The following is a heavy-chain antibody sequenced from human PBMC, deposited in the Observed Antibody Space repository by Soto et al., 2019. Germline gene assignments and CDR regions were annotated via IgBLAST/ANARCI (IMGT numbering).Heavy chain of an antibody. CDR3: ARISGSYPAFDI. J-gene: IGHJ3*02. CDR1: GGSISSSSYY. Sequence: SETLSLTCTVSGGSISSSSYYWAWIRQPPGKGLEWIGSIYYSGSTYYNPSLKSRVTISVDTPKNQFSLKLSSVTAADTAVYYCARISGSYPAFDIWGQGTMVTVSS. D-gene: IGHD1-26*01. V-gene: IGHV4-39*01. CDR2: IYYSGST.